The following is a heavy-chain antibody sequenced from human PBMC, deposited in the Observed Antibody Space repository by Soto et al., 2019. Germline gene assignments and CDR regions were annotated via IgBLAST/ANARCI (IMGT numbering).Heavy chain of an antibody. CDR2: IYATGTT. J-gene: IGHJ5*02. D-gene: IGHD1-1*01. CDR1: GASISGFY. V-gene: IGHV4-4*07. Sequence: QVQLQESGPGLVKPSETLSLTCTVSGASISGFYWSWIRKSAGKGLEWIGRIYATGTTDYNSSLKSRVMMAVHTSKKQFSLKLRSVTAADTAVYYCVRDGTKTLRDWFDPWGQGISVTVSS. CDR3: VRDGTKTLRDWFDP.